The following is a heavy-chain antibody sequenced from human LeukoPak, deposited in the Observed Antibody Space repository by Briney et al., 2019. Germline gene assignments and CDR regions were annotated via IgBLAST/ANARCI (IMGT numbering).Heavy chain of an antibody. V-gene: IGHV4-4*07. CDR1: GGSISSYY. Sequence: PSETLSLNCTVSGGSISSYYWSWIRQPAGKGLERIGRIYTSGSTNYNPSLKSRVTISVDTSKNQFSLKLSSVTAADTAVYYCARGRRYFDWSNQDYFDYWGQGTLVTVSS. J-gene: IGHJ4*02. CDR2: IYTSGST. CDR3: ARGRRYFDWSNQDYFDY. D-gene: IGHD3-9*01.